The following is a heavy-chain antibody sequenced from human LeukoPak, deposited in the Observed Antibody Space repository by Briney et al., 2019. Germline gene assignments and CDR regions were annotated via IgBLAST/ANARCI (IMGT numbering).Heavy chain of an antibody. CDR3: ARDYYNDYEDTFDI. Sequence: GASVKVSCKASGYSFASYGISWVRQAPGQGRKWMGWVSGYDGRTNYAQNLKGRVTVTAETSTSTVYMELRSLRSDDTAIYYCARDYYNDYEDTFDIWGQGTMVTVSS. J-gene: IGHJ3*02. V-gene: IGHV1-18*01. CDR2: VSGYDGRT. CDR1: GYSFASYG. D-gene: IGHD4-11*01.